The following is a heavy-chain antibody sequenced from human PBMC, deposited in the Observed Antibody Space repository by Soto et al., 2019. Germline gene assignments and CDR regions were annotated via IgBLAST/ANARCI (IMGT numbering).Heavy chain of an antibody. CDR1: GGSISSGGYY. Sequence: QVQLQESGPGLVKPSQTLSLTCTVSGGSISSGGYYWSWIRQHPGKGLERIGYIYYSGSTYYNPSLKSRVTISVDTSKNQCSLKLSSVTAADTAVYYCARLENGTMVRDVGYGMDVWGQGTTVTVSS. V-gene: IGHV4-31*03. D-gene: IGHD3-10*01. CDR2: IYYSGST. J-gene: IGHJ6*02. CDR3: ARLENGTMVRDVGYGMDV.